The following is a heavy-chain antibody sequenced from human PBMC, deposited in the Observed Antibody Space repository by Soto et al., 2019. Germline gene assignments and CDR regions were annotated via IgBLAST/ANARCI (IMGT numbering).Heavy chain of an antibody. J-gene: IGHJ3*02. CDR3: ARILTLYDSSGYIREHDAFDI. CDR2: IFSNDEK. Sequence: QVTLKESGPVLVKPTETLTLTCTVSGFSLSNARMGVSWIRQPPGKALEWLAHIFSNDEKSYSTFLKSRLTISKDTSKSQVVLTMTNMDPVDTATYYCARILTLYDSSGYIREHDAFDIWGQGTMVTVSS. D-gene: IGHD3-22*01. V-gene: IGHV2-26*01. CDR1: GFSLSNARMG.